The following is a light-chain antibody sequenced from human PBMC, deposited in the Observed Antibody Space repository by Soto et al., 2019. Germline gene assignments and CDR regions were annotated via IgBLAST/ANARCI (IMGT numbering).Light chain of an antibody. Sequence: QSVLTQAPSASGTPGQRVTISCSGSSSNIGSNTVTWYQQVPGTAPKLLIYNNDQRPSGVPDRFSGSKSGTSASLAIAGLQSEDEADYYCAAWDDSLNGWVFGGGTKLTVL. CDR3: AAWDDSLNGWV. CDR1: SSNIGSNT. V-gene: IGLV1-44*01. CDR2: NND. J-gene: IGLJ3*02.